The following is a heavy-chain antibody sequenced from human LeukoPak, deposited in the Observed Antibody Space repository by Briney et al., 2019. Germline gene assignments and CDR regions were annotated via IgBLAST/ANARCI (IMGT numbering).Heavy chain of an antibody. Sequence: PSETLSLTCAVYGGSFSGYYWSWIRQPPGKGLEWIGEINPSGSTNHNPSLKSRVTMSLDTSKNQFSLKLSSVTAADTSVYYCVRRHGRYYYDSSGHPFDYWGQGTLVTVSS. CDR3: VRRHGRYYYDSSGHPFDY. V-gene: IGHV4-34*01. J-gene: IGHJ4*02. CDR2: INPSGST. D-gene: IGHD3-22*01. CDR1: GGSFSGYY.